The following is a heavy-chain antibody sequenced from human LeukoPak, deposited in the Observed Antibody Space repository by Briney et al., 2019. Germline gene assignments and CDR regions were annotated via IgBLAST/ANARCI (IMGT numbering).Heavy chain of an antibody. Sequence: SETLSLTCTVSSGSINAYYWTWIRQPPGKELEWIGYIYYSGSTNYNPSLKSRVTISVDMSKNQFSLKLSSVTAADTAVYYCARTTEGGYTYDYFYYYYMDVWGKGTTVTISS. J-gene: IGHJ6*03. V-gene: IGHV4-59*01. CDR2: IYYSGST. CDR3: ARTTEGGYTYDYFYYYYMDV. D-gene: IGHD5-18*01. CDR1: SGSINAYY.